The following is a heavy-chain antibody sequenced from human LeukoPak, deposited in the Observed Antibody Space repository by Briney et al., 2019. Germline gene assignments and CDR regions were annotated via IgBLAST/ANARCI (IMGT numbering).Heavy chain of an antibody. CDR1: GFTFSSYA. CDR3: ARGETSWTLPNDY. J-gene: IGHJ4*02. CDR2: ISDSGSAT. Sequence: GGSLRLSCAASGFTFSSYAMSWVRQAPGKGLEWVSAISDSGSATYYADSVKGRFTISRDNSKNTLHLQMNSLRAEDTAVYYCARGETSWTLPNDYWGQGTLVTVS. V-gene: IGHV3-23*01. D-gene: IGHD2-2*01.